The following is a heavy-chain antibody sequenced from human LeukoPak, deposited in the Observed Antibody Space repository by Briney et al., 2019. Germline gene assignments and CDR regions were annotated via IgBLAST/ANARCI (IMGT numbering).Heavy chain of an antibody. D-gene: IGHD6-13*01. CDR2: TSHDESNK. CDR1: GISLRSYS. Sequence: GGSLRLSCVASGISLRSYSVHWVRQAPGKGLEWVALTSHDESNKKYADSVRGRCTISRDNSRNTVFLQLSNLRHEDTAVYYCAKGDAAGAYRTDFWGPGTRVTVSS. CDR3: AKGDAAGAYRTDF. V-gene: IGHV3-30-3*01. J-gene: IGHJ4*02.